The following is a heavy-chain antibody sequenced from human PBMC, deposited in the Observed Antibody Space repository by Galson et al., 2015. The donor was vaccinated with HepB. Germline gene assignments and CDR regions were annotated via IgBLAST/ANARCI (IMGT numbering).Heavy chain of an antibody. CDR2: ISSSSSYI. CDR3: ARDDYYDSSGPNWFDP. CDR1: GFTFSSYS. J-gene: IGHJ5*02. V-gene: IGHV3-21*01. Sequence: SLRLSCAASGFTFSSYSMNWVRQAPGKGLEWVSSISSSSSYIYYADSVKGRFTISRDNAKNSLYLQMNSLRAEDTAVYYCARDDYYDSSGPNWFDPWGQGTLVTVSS. D-gene: IGHD3-22*01.